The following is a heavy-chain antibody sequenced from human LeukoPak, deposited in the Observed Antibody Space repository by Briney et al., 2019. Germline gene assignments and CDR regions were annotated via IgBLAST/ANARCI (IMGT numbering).Heavy chain of an antibody. CDR2: ITRRGST. Sequence: PGGSLRLSCAASGFTFSSYAMSWDRQAPGKGLDWISGITRRGSTYYADSVKGRFTASRDNSKNTLYLQVNSLRAEDTAVYYCAKNFWSDKFYYYYMDVWGKGTTVTVSS. D-gene: IGHD3-3*01. J-gene: IGHJ6*03. CDR1: GFTFSSYA. CDR3: AKNFWSDKFYYYYMDV. V-gene: IGHV3-23*01.